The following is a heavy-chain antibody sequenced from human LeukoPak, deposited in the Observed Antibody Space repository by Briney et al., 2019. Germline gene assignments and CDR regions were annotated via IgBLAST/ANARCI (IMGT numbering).Heavy chain of an antibody. CDR2: ISYDGGNK. J-gene: IGHJ4*02. V-gene: IGHV3-30*03. CDR3: ASGSGSYYPNDFDY. CDR1: GFTFSSYG. D-gene: IGHD3-10*01. Sequence: GRSLKLSCAASGFTFSSYGMHWVRQAPGKGLEWVAVISYDGGNKNYADSVKGRFTITRDNSKNTVYLEMNSLRSEDTAVYYCASGSGSYYPNDFDYWGQGTLVTVSS.